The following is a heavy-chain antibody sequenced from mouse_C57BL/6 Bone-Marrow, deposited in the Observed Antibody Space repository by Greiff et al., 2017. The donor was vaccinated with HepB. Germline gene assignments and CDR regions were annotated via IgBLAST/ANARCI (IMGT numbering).Heavy chain of an antibody. V-gene: IGHV1-15*01. CDR3: TTPFAY. CDR2: IDPETGGT. CDR1: GYTFTDYE. J-gene: IGHJ3*01. Sequence: QVQLQQSGAELVRPGASVTLSCKASGYTFTDYEMHWVKQTPVHGLDWIGAIDPETGGTAYNQKFKGKAILTADKSSSTAYMELRSLTSEDSAVYYCTTPFAYWGQGTLVTVSA.